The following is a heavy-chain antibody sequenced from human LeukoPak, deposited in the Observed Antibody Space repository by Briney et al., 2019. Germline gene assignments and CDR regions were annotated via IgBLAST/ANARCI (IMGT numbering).Heavy chain of an antibody. V-gene: IGHV3-23*01. CDR3: ARDNRGSSWPNWFDP. J-gene: IGHJ5*02. CDR1: GFTFSSYA. CDR2: ISGSGGST. D-gene: IGHD6-13*01. Sequence: GGSLRLSCAASGFTFSSYAMSWVRQAPGKGLKWVSAISGSGGSTYYADSVKGRFTISRDNAKNSLYLQMNSLRAEDTAVYYCARDNRGSSWPNWFDPWGQGTLVTVSS.